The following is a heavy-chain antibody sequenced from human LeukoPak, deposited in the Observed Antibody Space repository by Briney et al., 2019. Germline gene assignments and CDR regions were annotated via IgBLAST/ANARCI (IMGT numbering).Heavy chain of an antibody. D-gene: IGHD6-19*01. CDR2: VYYRGST. J-gene: IGHJ4*02. CDR1: GVSLSSLL. Sequence: SETLSLTCTVSGVSLSSLLWNWLRPPRGRGRVWIGYVYYRGSTNYNPYLKTRVTISVDTPNTQFALKPSSLTAADTAVYFCARQLRGEAVAGHLQPFDYWGQGTLVTVSS. CDR3: ARQLRGEAVAGHLQPFDY. V-gene: IGHV4-59*08.